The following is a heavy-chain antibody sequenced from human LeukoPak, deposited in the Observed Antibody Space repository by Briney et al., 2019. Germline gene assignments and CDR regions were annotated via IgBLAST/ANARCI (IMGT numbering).Heavy chain of an antibody. CDR2: IRASGGST. Sequence: GGSLSLSCEASGFTFSTYAMSWVRQAPGQGLERVAAIRASGGSTNYADSVKGRFPISRENCKNTLYLQMNSLRTEDTAGYDCAKPLSRDYYGSGSYHWFDPWGQGTLVTVSS. J-gene: IGHJ5*02. D-gene: IGHD3-10*01. CDR1: GFTFSTYA. V-gene: IGHV3-23*01. CDR3: AKPLSRDYYGSGSYHWFDP.